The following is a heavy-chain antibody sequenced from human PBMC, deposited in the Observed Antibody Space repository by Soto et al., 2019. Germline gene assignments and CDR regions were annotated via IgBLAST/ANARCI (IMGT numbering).Heavy chain of an antibody. J-gene: IGHJ4*02. CDR2: ISWDGGST. V-gene: IGHV3-43D*04. CDR1: GFTFVDYA. D-gene: IGHD6-19*01. CDR3: AKEFGGYSSGWPLDY. Sequence: GGSLRLCCAAAGFTFVDYAMHWVSHAPGKGLEWVSPISWDGGSTYYADSEKGRFTISRDNSKNTLYLQMNSLRAEDTAVYYCAKEFGGYSSGWPLDYWGQGTLVTVSS.